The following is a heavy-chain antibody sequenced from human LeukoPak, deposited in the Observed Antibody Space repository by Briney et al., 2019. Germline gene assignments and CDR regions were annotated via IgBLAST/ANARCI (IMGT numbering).Heavy chain of an antibody. J-gene: IGHJ4*02. CDR3: ARDQGSYCSGGSCYSGFDY. CDR1: GFTVSSNY. CDR2: IYSGGST. D-gene: IGHD2-15*01. Sequence: GGSLRLSCAASGFTVSSNYMSWVRQAPGKGLEWVSVIYSGGSTYYADSVKGRFTISRDNSKNTLYLQMNSLRAEDTAMYYCARDQGSYCSGGSCYSGFDYWGQGTLVTVSS. V-gene: IGHV3-53*01.